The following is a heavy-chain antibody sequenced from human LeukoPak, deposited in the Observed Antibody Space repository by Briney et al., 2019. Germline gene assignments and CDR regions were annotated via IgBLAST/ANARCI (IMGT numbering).Heavy chain of an antibody. CDR1: GYTFTSYG. CDR3: ARDDGSGYSHTFDY. Sequence: GASVKLSCKASGYTFTSYGISWVRQAPGQGLEWMGWISAYNGNTNYAQKLQGRVTMTTDTSTSTAYMELRSLRSDDTAVYYCARDDGSGYSHTFDYWGQGTLVTVPS. V-gene: IGHV1-18*01. D-gene: IGHD3-22*01. J-gene: IGHJ4*02. CDR2: ISAYNGNT.